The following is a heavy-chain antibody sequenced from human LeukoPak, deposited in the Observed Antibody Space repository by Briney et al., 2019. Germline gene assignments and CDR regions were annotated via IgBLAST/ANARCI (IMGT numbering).Heavy chain of an antibody. CDR2: IIPIFGTA. V-gene: IGHV1-69*06. CDR1: GGTFSSYA. J-gene: IGHJ3*02. CDR3: ARDRSIAAAGTWAFDI. Sequence: GASVKVSCKASGGTFSSYAISWVRQAPGQGLEWMGGIIPIFGTANYAQKFQGRVTITADKSTSTAYMELSSLRSEDTAVYYCARDRSIAAAGTWAFDIWGPGTMVTVSS. D-gene: IGHD6-13*01.